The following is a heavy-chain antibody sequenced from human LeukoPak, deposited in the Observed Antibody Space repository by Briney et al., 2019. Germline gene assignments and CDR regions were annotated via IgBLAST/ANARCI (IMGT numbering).Heavy chain of an antibody. CDR2: INHSGST. D-gene: IGHD1-26*01. Sequence: SETLSLTCAVYGGSFSGYYWSWIRQPPGKGLEWIGEINHSGSTNYNPSLKSRVTISVDTSKNQFSLKLSSVTAADTAVYYCARPLGSKNGFDIWGQGTLVTVSS. V-gene: IGHV4-34*01. CDR1: GGSFSGYY. J-gene: IGHJ3*02. CDR3: ARPLGSKNGFDI.